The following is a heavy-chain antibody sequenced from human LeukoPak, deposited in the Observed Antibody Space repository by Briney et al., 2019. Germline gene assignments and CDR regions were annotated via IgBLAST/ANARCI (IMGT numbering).Heavy chain of an antibody. CDR3: ARDWAYPGAFDI. CDR2: IIPIFGTA. CDR1: GGTFSSYA. J-gene: IGHJ3*02. Sequence: ASVKVSCKASGGTFSSYAISWVRQAPGQGLEWMGRIIPIFGTANYAQKFQGRVTITTDESTSTAYMELSSLRSEDTAVYYCARDWAYPGAFDIWGQGTMVTVSS. D-gene: IGHD3-16*01. V-gene: IGHV1-69*05.